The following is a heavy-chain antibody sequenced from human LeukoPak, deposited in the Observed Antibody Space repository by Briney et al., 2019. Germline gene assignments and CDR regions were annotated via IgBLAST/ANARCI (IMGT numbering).Heavy chain of an antibody. CDR3: ARFGAAALWYYYYYGMDV. J-gene: IGHJ6*02. V-gene: IGHV3-7*01. CDR2: IKQDGSEK. CDR1: GFTFSSNW. D-gene: IGHD6-13*01. Sequence: GGSLRLSCAASGFTFSSNWMSWVRQAPGKGLEWVANIKQDGSEKYYVDSVKGRFTISRDNAKNSLYLQMNSLRAEDTAVYYCARFGAAALWYYYYYGMDVWGQGTTVTVSS.